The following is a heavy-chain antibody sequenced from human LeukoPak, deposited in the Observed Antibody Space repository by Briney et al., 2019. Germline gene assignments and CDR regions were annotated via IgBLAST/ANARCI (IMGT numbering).Heavy chain of an antibody. CDR3: ASPLGGDGYNYGY. J-gene: IGHJ4*02. Sequence: SVTVSFKASGGTFSSYAISWVRQAPGQGLEWMGGIIPIFGTANYAQKFQGRVTITADESTSTAYMELSSLRSEDTAVYYCASPLGGDGYNYGYWGQGTLVTVSS. V-gene: IGHV1-69*13. D-gene: IGHD5-24*01. CDR2: IIPIFGTA. CDR1: GGTFSSYA.